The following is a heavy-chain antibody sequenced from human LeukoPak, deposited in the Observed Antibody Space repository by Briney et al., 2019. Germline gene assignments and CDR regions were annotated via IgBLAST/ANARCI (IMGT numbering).Heavy chain of an antibody. D-gene: IGHD1-26*01. J-gene: IGHJ3*01. Sequence: GGSLRLSCAASGFTFSSYSMNWVRQAPGKGLEWISYISRGSSTIYYADSVKGRFTISRDNSKNTLYLQMNSLRIEDTAVYYCAKDLSVVGAHDSFDVWGQGTMVTVSS. CDR3: AKDLSVVGAHDSFDV. CDR2: ISRGSSTI. CDR1: GFTFSSYS. V-gene: IGHV3-48*01.